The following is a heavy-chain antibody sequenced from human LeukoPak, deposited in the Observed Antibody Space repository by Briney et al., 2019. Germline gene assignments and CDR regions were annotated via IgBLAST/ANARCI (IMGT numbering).Heavy chain of an antibody. V-gene: IGHV4-38-2*01. Sequence: PSETLSLTCAVSGYSISSGYYWGWIRQPPGKVLEWIGSIYHSGSTYYTPSLKSRVTISVDTSKNQFSLKLSSVTAADTAVYYCARLGYCSTTSCYNWFDPWGQGTLVTVSS. CDR2: IYHSGST. CDR1: GYSISSGYY. J-gene: IGHJ5*02. CDR3: ARLGYCSTTSCYNWFDP. D-gene: IGHD2-2*03.